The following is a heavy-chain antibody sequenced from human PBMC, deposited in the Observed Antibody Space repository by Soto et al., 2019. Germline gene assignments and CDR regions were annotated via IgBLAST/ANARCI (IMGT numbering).Heavy chain of an antibody. CDR1: GFTFTNYA. CDR2: ISGSGGAA. Sequence: GGSLRLSCAASGFTFTNYAMTWVRQAPGKGLEWVSTISGSGGAAFYADSVKGRFTISRDNSKNTLYLQMTSLRADDTAVYYCARDGAFCGVNCSSYSDYWGQGTLVTVSS. D-gene: IGHD2-21*01. V-gene: IGHV3-23*01. J-gene: IGHJ4*02. CDR3: ARDGAFCGVNCSSYSDY.